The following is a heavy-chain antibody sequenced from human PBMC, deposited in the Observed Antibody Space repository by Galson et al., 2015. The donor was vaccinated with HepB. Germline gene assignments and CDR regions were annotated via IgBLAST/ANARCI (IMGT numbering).Heavy chain of an antibody. V-gene: IGHV3-23*01. CDR3: AKGTTDVDY. CDR1: GFTFSSLG. D-gene: IGHD1-1*01. Sequence: SLRLSCAATGFTFSSLGMTWVRQAPGKGLGCVAAIGVNARIADYADAMKGRFTISRENSRNMLYLQMNNLRAEDTAVYYCAKGTTDVDYWGQGTLVTVSS. J-gene: IGHJ4*02. CDR2: IGVNARIA.